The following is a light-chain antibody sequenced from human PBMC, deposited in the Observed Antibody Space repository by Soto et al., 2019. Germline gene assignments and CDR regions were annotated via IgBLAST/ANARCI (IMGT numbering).Light chain of an antibody. V-gene: IGKV3-20*01. J-gene: IGKJ5*01. CDR3: QQYGNSIT. CDR2: GPS. CDR1: QSVANNF. Sequence: EIVLTQSPVTLSLSPGETGTLSCRASQSVANNFFAWYQQKPGQAPRLLIYGPSSRAAGIPDRFSGSGSGTDFTLTISRLEPEDVAVYYCQQYGNSITFGQGTRLEIK.